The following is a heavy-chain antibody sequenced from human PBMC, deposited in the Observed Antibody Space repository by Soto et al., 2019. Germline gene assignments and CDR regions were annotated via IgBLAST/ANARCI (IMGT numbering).Heavy chain of an antibody. Sequence: PGGSLSLSCAASGFTFSKYAMLWVRQAQGQGLERVSGILGSGGTYHADSAKGRFPITKYNSTNTQYLQLNSLRAEDTATYYCDKDAVYGGRGWLPPSWGQGTLVTVSS. J-gene: IGHJ5*02. CDR2: ILGSGGT. CDR3: DKDAVYGGRGWLPPS. CDR1: GFTFSKYA. V-gene: IGHV3-23*01. D-gene: IGHD4-17*01.